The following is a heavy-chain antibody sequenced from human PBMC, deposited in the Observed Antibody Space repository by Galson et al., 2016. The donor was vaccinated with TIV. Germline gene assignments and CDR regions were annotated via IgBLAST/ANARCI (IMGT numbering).Heavy chain of an antibody. J-gene: IGHJ4*02. CDR1: GFTFSSWH. CDR3: AKPVYGGCGLDH. D-gene: IGHD2-15*01. Sequence: SLRLSCAASGFTFSSWHMDWVRQAPGEGLEWISFITYTSATIYYADSVKGRFTVSRDNAKNSLYLQMNSLRAEDTAVYYCAKPVYGGCGLDHWGQGTLVTVSS. V-gene: IGHV3-48*04. CDR2: ITYTSATI.